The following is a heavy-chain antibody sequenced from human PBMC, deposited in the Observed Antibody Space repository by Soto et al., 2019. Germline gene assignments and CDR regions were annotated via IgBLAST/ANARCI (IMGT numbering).Heavy chain of an antibody. J-gene: IGHJ4*02. Sequence: ASVKVSCKASGYTFTSYGISWVRQAPGQGLEWMGWISAYNGNTNYAQKLQGRVTMTTDTSTSTAYMELRSLRSDDTAVYYCARIVLLWFGELSPFDYWGQGPLGTVSS. CDR1: GYTFTSYG. CDR2: ISAYNGNT. D-gene: IGHD3-10*01. CDR3: ARIVLLWFGELSPFDY. V-gene: IGHV1-18*01.